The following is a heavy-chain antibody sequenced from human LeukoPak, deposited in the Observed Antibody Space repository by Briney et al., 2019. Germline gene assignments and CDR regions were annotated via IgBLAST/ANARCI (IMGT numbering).Heavy chain of an antibody. J-gene: IGHJ4*02. CDR3: ARAIYCSSSTCSLGYFDN. V-gene: IGHV4-38-2*02. CDR1: GYSISSGYY. CDR2: IYHSGST. Sequence: SETLSLTCTVSGYSISSGYYWGWIRQPPGKGLEWIGSIYHSGSTYYNPSLKSRVTMSVDTSKNQFSLKLSSVTAADTAVYYCARAIYCSSSTCSLGYFDNWGQGTLVTVSS. D-gene: IGHD2-2*01.